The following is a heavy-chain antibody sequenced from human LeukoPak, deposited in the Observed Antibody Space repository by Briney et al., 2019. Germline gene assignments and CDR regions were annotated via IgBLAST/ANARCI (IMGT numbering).Heavy chain of an antibody. D-gene: IGHD3-22*01. V-gene: IGHV1-69*05. CDR2: IIPILGRA. J-gene: IGHJ1*01. Sequence: SVKVSCKASGGTFSSYSISWVRQAPGQGLEWMGGIIPILGRANYAHKFQGRVTIPKDESTSTASMELSSLRSEDTAVYYCASSPGSITTGDFQHWGQGTLVTVSS. CDR3: ASSPGSITTGDFQH. CDR1: GGTFSSYS.